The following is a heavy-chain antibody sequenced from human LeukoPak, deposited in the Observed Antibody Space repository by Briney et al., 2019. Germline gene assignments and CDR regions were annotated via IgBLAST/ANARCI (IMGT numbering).Heavy chain of an antibody. CDR3: STLWYGA. Sequence: GGSLRLSCAASGFTFTNAWMYWVRQAPGKGLEWVDRIKSKTDGGTSDYAAPVTGRFTISRDDSKSTLYLEMNSLKTEDTGVYYCSTLWYGAWGQGTLVTVSS. J-gene: IGHJ5*02. V-gene: IGHV3-15*01. CDR2: IKSKTDGGTS. CDR1: GFTFTNAW. D-gene: IGHD3-10*01.